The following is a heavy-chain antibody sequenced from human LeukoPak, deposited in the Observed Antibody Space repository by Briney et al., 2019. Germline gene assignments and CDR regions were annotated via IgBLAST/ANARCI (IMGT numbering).Heavy chain of an antibody. Sequence: ASVKVSCKASGYTFTSYDINWVRQATGQGLEWMGWMNPNSGNTGYAQKFQGRVTITRNTSISTAYMELSSLRSEDTAVYYCARGRVRSSSYVGVEWDWLYYFDYWGQGTLVTVSS. CDR1: GYTFTSYD. J-gene: IGHJ4*02. D-gene: IGHD6-6*01. CDR3: ARGRVRSSSYVGVEWDWLYYFDY. V-gene: IGHV1-8*03. CDR2: MNPNSGNT.